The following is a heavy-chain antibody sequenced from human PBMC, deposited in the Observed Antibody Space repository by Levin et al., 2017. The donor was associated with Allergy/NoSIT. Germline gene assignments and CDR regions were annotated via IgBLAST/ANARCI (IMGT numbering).Heavy chain of an antibody. CDR3: ARDLGDVYGGI. J-gene: IGHJ3*02. V-gene: IGHV3-7*04. CDR1: GFTFSSFW. Sequence: PGESLKISCAASGFTFSSFWMSWVRQAPGKGLEWVANIKQDGSEKYYVDSVKGRFTISRDNAKNSLYLQMNSLRAEDTAVYYCARDLGDVYGGIWGQGTMVTVSS. CDR2: IKQDGSEK. D-gene: IGHD4-17*01.